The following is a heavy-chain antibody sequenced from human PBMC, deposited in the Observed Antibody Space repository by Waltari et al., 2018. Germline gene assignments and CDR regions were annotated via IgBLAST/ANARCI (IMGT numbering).Heavy chain of an antibody. CDR1: GGSISSSRYY. J-gene: IGHJ4*02. Sequence: QLQLQESGPGLVKPSETLSLTCTVSGGSISSSRYYWGWIRQPPGKGLEWIGSIFYSGSTYDSPSLKSRVTMSVDTSKDQFSLRLTSVTAADTAVYYCARLDNYDSGSYGFDWWGQGALVTVSS. CDR2: IFYSGST. D-gene: IGHD3-10*01. CDR3: ARLDNYDSGSYGFDW. V-gene: IGHV4-39*01.